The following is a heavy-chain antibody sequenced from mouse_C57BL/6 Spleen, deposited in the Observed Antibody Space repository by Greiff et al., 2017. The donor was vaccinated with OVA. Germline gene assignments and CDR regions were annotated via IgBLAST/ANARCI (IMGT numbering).Heavy chain of an antibody. Sequence: EVQLVESGGGLVKPGGSLKLSCAASGFTFSDYGMHWVRQAPEKGLEWVAYISSGSSTIYYADTVTGRFTISRDNAKNTLVLQMTSLRSEDTAMEDCARWEGGDYGSSYPFDYWGQGTTLTVSS. CDR2: ISSGSSTI. V-gene: IGHV5-17*01. CDR3: ARWEGGDYGSSYPFDY. D-gene: IGHD1-1*01. CDR1: GFTFSDYG. J-gene: IGHJ2*01.